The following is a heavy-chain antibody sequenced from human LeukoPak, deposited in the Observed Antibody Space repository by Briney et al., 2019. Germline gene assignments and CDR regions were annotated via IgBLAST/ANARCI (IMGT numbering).Heavy chain of an antibody. V-gene: IGHV3-7*01. CDR2: INKNGNNM. D-gene: IGHD3-3*01. CDR1: GFRLSRYW. CDR3: VSRFLQGLY. J-gene: IGHJ4*02. Sequence: GGSLRLSCAASGFRLSRYWISWVRDAPRKGLEWGANINKNGNNMLYVDSVKGRFTISRDNAKNSLYLQMNNLRAEDTAVYFCVSRFLQGLYWGQGTLVTVSS.